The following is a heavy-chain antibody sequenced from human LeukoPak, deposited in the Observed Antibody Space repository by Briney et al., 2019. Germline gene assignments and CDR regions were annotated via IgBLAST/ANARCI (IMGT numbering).Heavy chain of an antibody. CDR1: GGTFSSYA. Sequence: SVKVSCKASGGTFSSYAISWVRQAPGQGLEWMGGIIPIFGTANYAQKFQGRVTITADESTSTAYMELSSLRSEDMAVYYCARDRGGTSGNWFDPWGQGTLVTVSS. CDR2: IIPIFGTA. J-gene: IGHJ5*02. D-gene: IGHD3-16*01. CDR3: ARDRGGTSGNWFDP. V-gene: IGHV1-69*13.